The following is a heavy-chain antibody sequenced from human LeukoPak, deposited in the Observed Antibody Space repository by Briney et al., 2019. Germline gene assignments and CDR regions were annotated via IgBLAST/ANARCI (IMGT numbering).Heavy chain of an antibody. V-gene: IGHV4-39*01. CDR1: GGSISRSNYY. Sequence: SETLSLTCIVSGGSISRSNYYWGWIRQSPGKGLEWIGSIYYSGNTYYNPSLKSRVTISADTSKNQFSQKLSSVTAADTAVYYCARGDYYYDSTDLGAFDIWGQGTMVTVSS. CDR2: IYYSGNT. CDR3: ARGDYYYDSTDLGAFDI. D-gene: IGHD3-22*01. J-gene: IGHJ3*02.